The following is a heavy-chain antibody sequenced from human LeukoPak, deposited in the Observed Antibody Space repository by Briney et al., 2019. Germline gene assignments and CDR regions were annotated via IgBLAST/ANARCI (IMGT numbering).Heavy chain of an antibody. V-gene: IGHV3-74*01. Sequence: PGGSLRLSCAASGFTFSTYWMHWVRQAPGEGLVWVSRIKSDGSDTSYADSVKGRFTISRDNAKNTLYPQMNSLRAEDTAVYYCVRGFWTGVEYWGQGTLVTVSS. CDR2: IKSDGSDT. J-gene: IGHJ4*02. D-gene: IGHD3/OR15-3a*01. CDR3: VRGFWTGVEY. CDR1: GFTFSTYW.